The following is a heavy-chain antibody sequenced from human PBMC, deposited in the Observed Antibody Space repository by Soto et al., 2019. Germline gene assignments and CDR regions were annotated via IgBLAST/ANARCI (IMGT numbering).Heavy chain of an antibody. J-gene: IGHJ6*02. D-gene: IGHD2-15*01. CDR2: ISYDGSNK. CDR3: AKDQSDIVVVVAGPYYYYGMDV. Sequence: GGSLRLSCAASGFTFSSYGMHWVRQAPGKGLEWVAVISYDGSNKYYADSVKGRFTISRDNSKNTLYLQMNSLRAEDTAVYYCAKDQSDIVVVVAGPYYYYGMDVWGQGTTVTVSS. CDR1: GFTFSSYG. V-gene: IGHV3-30*18.